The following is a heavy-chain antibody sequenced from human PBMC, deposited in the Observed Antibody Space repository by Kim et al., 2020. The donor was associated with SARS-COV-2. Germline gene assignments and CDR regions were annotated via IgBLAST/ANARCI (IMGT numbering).Heavy chain of an antibody. CDR2: ISGSGGST. D-gene: IGHD3-10*01. J-gene: IGHJ4*02. CDR3: AKNRMVRGVKGGQ. Sequence: GGSLRLSCAASGFTFSSYAMSWVRQAPGKGLEWVAAISGSGGSTYYADSVKGRFTISRDNSKNTLYLQMNSLSAEDTAVYYCAKNRMVRGVKGGQWGQGTLVSVSS. CDR1: GFTFSSYA. V-gene: IGHV3-23*01.